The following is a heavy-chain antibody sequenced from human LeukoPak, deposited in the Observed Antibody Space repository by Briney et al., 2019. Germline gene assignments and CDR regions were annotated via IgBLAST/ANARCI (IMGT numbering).Heavy chain of an antibody. CDR3: AREMDCSDWDEPFFGP. CDR2: ISHDGTNQ. V-gene: IGHV3-30*01. Sequence: GGSLRLSCAASGFNFRSYAFHWVRQAPGKGLEWVAVISHDGTNQNYADSVKGRFTISRDNSNNTLYLQLNSLRPEDTAVFFWAREMDCSDWDEPFFGPWGQGGLVTVSS. CDR1: GFNFRSYA. J-gene: IGHJ5*02. D-gene: IGHD1-1*01.